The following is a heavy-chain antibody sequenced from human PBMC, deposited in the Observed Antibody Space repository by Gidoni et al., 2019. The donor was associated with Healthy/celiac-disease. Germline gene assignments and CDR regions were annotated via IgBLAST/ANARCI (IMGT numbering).Heavy chain of an antibody. CDR2: IYYSGST. D-gene: IGHD6-19*01. J-gene: IGHJ4*02. Sequence: QLQLQESGPGLVKPSETLSLTCTVSGGSISSSSYYWGWLRQPPGKGLEWIGSIYYSGSTYYNPSLKSRVTISVDTSKNQFSLKLSSVTAADTAVYYCARHHGSSGWYLEYWGQGTLVTVSS. CDR3: ARHHGSSGWYLEY. CDR1: GGSISSSSYY. V-gene: IGHV4-39*01.